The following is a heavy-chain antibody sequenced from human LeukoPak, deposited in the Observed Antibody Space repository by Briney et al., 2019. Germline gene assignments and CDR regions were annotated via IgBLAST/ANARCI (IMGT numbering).Heavy chain of an antibody. CDR1: GYTFIGYY. D-gene: IGHD6-13*01. V-gene: IGHV1-2*02. CDR2: INPNSGDT. Sequence: ASVKVSCKASGYTFIGYYMHWVRQAPGQGLEWMGWINPNSGDTDYAQKFQGRVTMTRDTSTSTAYLELSRLTSDDTAVYYCAMPKQLVLFDYWCQGTLVTVSS. J-gene: IGHJ4*02. CDR3: AMPKQLVLFDY.